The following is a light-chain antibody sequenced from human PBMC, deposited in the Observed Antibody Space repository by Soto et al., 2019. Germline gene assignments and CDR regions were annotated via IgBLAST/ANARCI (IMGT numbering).Light chain of an antibody. V-gene: IGKV1-9*01. CDR1: QGISSS. J-gene: IGKJ4*01. Sequence: IQLTQSPSSLSASVLYRVTITCLASQGISSSLAWYQQKPGKAPKLLIYAASTLQSGVPSRFSGSGSETDFTLTISSLQPEDFATYSCQQLNSYPLTFGGGTKVDIK. CDR3: QQLNSYPLT. CDR2: AAS.